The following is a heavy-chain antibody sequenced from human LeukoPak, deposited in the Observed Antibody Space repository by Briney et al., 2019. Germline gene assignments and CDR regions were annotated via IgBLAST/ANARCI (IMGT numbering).Heavy chain of an antibody. V-gene: IGHV1-69*13. CDR1: GGTFSSYA. D-gene: IGHD1-20*01. J-gene: IGHJ4*02. Sequence: SVKVSCKASGGTFSSYAISWVRQAPGQGLEWMGGIIPIFGTANYARKFQGRVTITADESTSTAYMELSSLRSEDTAVYYCARDTGIITGTFDYWGQGTLVTVSS. CDR2: IIPIFGTA. CDR3: ARDTGIITGTFDY.